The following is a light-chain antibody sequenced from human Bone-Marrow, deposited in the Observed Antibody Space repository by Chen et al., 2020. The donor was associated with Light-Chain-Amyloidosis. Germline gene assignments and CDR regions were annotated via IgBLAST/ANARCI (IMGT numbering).Light chain of an antibody. CDR1: DLPTKY. CDR2: RDT. J-gene: IGLJ2*01. CDR3: QSADSSGTYEVI. V-gene: IGLV3-25*03. Sequence: SYELTQPPSGSVSPGQTARLTCSGDDLPTKYAYWYQQKPGQAPVLVIHRDTERPSGISERFSGSISWTTATLTNSGVQEEDEADYHCQSADSSGTYEVIFGGGTKLTVL.